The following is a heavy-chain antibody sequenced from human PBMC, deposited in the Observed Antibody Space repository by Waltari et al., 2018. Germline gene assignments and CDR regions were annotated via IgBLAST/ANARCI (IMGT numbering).Heavy chain of an antibody. Sequence: QVQMVQSGAEVKKPGASVKVSCKASGYSFTAYYLHWVRQAPGQGLEWMGRINPNSGATTYAQMFQGRVTMTRETSISTAYMEVTGLRSDDTAVYYCARVLSTVQLGIFAYWGQGTVVTVSS. CDR3: ARVLSTVQLGIFAY. CDR2: INPNSGAT. V-gene: IGHV1-2*06. CDR1: GYSFTAYY. J-gene: IGHJ4*02. D-gene: IGHD7-27*01.